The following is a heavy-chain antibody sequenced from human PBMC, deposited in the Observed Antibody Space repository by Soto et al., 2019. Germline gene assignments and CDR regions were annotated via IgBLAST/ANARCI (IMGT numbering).Heavy chain of an antibody. CDR1: GYSFTSYW. Sequence: GESLKISCKGSGYSFTSYWTGWVRQMPGKGLEWMGIIYPGDSDTRYSPSFQGQVTISADKSISTAYLQWSSLKASDTAMYYCARRVAVAYNWFDPWGQGTLVTVSS. V-gene: IGHV5-51*01. D-gene: IGHD6-19*01. CDR2: IYPGDSDT. J-gene: IGHJ5*02. CDR3: ARRVAVAYNWFDP.